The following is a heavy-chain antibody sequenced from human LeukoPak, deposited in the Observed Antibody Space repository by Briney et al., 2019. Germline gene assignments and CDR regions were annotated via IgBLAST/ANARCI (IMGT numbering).Heavy chain of an antibody. V-gene: IGHV3-21*01. J-gene: IGHJ4*02. CDR1: GFTFSSYS. CDR3: ASVSYYGSGSDY. D-gene: IGHD3-10*01. CDR2: ISSSSSYI. Sequence: GGSLRLSCAASGFTFSSYSMNWVRRAPGKGLEWVSSISSSSSYIDYADSVKGRFTISRDNAKNSLYLQMSSLRAEDTAVYYCASVSYYGSGSDYWGQGTLVTVSS.